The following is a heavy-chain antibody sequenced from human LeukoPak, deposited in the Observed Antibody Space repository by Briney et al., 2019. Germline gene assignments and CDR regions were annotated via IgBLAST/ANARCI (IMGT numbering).Heavy chain of an antibody. Sequence: PGGSLRLSCAASGFTFSNYWMNWVRQAPGKGMEWVAIIEKDGSEILYVDSVKGRFTISRDNAKNSLYLQMNSLRAEDTAVYYCAAGAGWLIDWWGLGTLVTVSS. CDR3: AAGAGWLIDW. V-gene: IGHV3-7*01. J-gene: IGHJ4*02. CDR2: IEKDGSEI. CDR1: GFTFSNYW. D-gene: IGHD6-19*01.